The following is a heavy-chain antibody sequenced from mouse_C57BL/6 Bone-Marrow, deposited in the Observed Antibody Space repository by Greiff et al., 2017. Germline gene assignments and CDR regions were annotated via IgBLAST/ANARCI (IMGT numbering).Heavy chain of an antibody. CDR3: ARNYYYGSTFDY. D-gene: IGHD1-1*01. CDR2: IDPSDSYT. J-gene: IGHJ2*01. CDR1: GYTFTSYW. Sequence: QVQLQQPGAELVKPGASVKLSCKASGYTFTSYWMQWVKQRPGQGLEWIGKIDPSDSYTNYNQKFKGKATLTVDTSSSTAYMHLSSLPSDDSAVYYCARNYYYGSTFDYWGQGTTLTVSS. V-gene: IGHV1-50*01.